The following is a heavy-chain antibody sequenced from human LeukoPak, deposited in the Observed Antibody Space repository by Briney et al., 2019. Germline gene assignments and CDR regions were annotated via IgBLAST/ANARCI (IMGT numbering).Heavy chain of an antibody. CDR3: ARMHGEIDY. CDR1: GFTFSSHA. D-gene: IGHD3-10*01. V-gene: IGHV3-48*03. CDR2: ISSSGNAI. J-gene: IGHJ4*02. Sequence: PGGSLRLSCAASGFTFSSHAMHWVRQAPGKGLEWVSYISSSGNAIYYADSVKGRFTISRDNAKNSLYLQVNSLRAEDTAVYYCARMHGEIDYWGQGTLVTVSS.